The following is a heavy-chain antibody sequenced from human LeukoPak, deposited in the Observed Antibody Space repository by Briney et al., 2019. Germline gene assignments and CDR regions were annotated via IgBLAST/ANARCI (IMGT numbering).Heavy chain of an antibody. CDR2: VNPNSGNT. Sequence: GASVTVSCKASGYTFTSYDINWVRQATGQGLEWMGWVNPNSGNTGYAQKFQGRVTMTRNTSISTAYMELSSLRSEDTAVYYCARGGFYGGDNWFDPWGQGTLVTVSS. D-gene: IGHD4-23*01. CDR3: ARGGFYGGDNWFDP. V-gene: IGHV1-8*01. J-gene: IGHJ5*02. CDR1: GYTFTSYD.